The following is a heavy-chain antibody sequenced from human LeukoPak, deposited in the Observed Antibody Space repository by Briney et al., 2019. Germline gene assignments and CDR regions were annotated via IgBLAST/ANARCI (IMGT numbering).Heavy chain of an antibody. Sequence: GTSVKVSCKASGFTFTSSAVQWVRQARGQRLEWIGWIVVGSGTTNYAQKFQERVTITRDMSTSTAYMELSSLRSEDTAVYYCAILVGATGQVDYWGQGTLVTVSS. D-gene: IGHD1-26*01. CDR2: IVVGSGTT. CDR1: GFTFTSSA. CDR3: AILVGATGQVDY. J-gene: IGHJ4*02. V-gene: IGHV1-58*01.